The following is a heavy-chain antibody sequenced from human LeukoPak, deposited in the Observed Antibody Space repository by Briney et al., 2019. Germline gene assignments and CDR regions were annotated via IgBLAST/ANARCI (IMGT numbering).Heavy chain of an antibody. D-gene: IGHD3-10*01. Sequence: PGGSLRLSCAASGFTFSTYWMSWVRQAPGKGLEWVANIKQDGSEQYYVDSVKGRFTISRDNAKNSLYLQMNRLRPADTAVYYCAKESVWFGESNPFDYWGQGTLVTVSS. CDR3: AKESVWFGESNPFDY. CDR1: GFTFSTYW. V-gene: IGHV3-7*01. CDR2: IKQDGSEQ. J-gene: IGHJ4*02.